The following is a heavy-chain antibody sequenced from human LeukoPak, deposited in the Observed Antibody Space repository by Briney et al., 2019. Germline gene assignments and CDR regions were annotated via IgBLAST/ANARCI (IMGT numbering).Heavy chain of an antibody. CDR1: GFTFSNAW. D-gene: IGHD4-17*01. J-gene: IGHJ6*03. CDR3: TTDPGRTVTRENYYYYYMDV. CDR2: IKSKTDGGTT. V-gene: IGHV3-15*01. Sequence: GGSLRLSCAASGFTFSNAWMSWVRQAPGKGLEWVGRIKSKTDGGTTDYAAPVKGRFTISRDDSKNTLYLQMNSLKTEDTAVYYCTTDPGRTVTRENYYYYYMDVWGKGTTVTVSS.